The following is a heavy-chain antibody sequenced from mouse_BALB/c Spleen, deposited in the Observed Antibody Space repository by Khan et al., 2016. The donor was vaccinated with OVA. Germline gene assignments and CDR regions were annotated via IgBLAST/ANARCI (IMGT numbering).Heavy chain of an antibody. D-gene: IGHD2-10*02. CDR1: GFSLTDYG. CDR2: IWGGGST. J-gene: IGHJ4*01. CDR3: AKGVWSYYYAVDY. Sequence: QVQLKQSGPGLVAPSQNLSITCSVSGFSLTDYGVSWIRQPPGKGLEWLGVIWGGGSTYYNSALESRLSISKDNSKSQVFLKMNSLQTDDTAMYYCAKGVWSYYYAVDYWGQRTSVTVSS. V-gene: IGHV2-6-5*01.